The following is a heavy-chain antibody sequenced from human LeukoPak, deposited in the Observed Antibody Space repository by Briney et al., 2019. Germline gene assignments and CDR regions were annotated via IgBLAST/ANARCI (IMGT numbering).Heavy chain of an antibody. CDR2: IYYSGST. J-gene: IGHJ4*02. V-gene: IGHV4-61*01. CDR1: GGSVSSGTYY. CDR3: ARDRVRGNSNPFFDY. D-gene: IGHD4-11*01. Sequence: PSETLSLTCTVSGGSVSSGTYYWSWIRQPPGKGLEWIGYIYYSGSTNYNPSPKSRVTISVDTSKNQFSLKLNSVTAADTAVYYCARDRVRGNSNPFFDYWGQGTLVTVSS.